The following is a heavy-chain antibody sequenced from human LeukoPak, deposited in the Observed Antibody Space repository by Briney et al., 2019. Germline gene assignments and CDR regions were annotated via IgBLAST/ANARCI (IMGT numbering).Heavy chain of an antibody. CDR3: VRDPPGELRGYN. Sequence: GGSLRLSCAASGFTFSSYSMNWVRQAPGKGLEWVSSISSSSSYIYYADSVKGRFTISRDNAKNSLYLQMNSLRAEDTAVYYCVRDPPGELRGYNWGQGTLVTVSS. J-gene: IGHJ4*02. D-gene: IGHD1-26*01. V-gene: IGHV3-21*01. CDR2: ISSSSSYI. CDR1: GFTFSSYS.